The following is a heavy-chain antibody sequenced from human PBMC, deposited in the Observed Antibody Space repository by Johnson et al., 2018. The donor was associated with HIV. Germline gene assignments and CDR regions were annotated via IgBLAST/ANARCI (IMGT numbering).Heavy chain of an antibody. J-gene: IGHJ3*02. V-gene: IGHV3-53*01. D-gene: IGHD3-16*01. CDR3: AREGGSSGPDAFDI. Sequence: MQLVESGGGLIQPGGSLRLSCAASGFTVSSNYMSWVRQAPWKGLEWVSVIYSGGSTYYADSVKGRFTISRDNSKNTLYLQMNSLRAEDTAVYYCAREGGSSGPDAFDIWGQGTMVTVSS. CDR2: IYSGGST. CDR1: GFTVSSNY.